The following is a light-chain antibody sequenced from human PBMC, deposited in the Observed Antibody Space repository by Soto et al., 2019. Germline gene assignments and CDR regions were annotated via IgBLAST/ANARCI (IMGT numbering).Light chain of an antibody. CDR3: QQYGSSPFT. V-gene: IGKV3-20*01. CDR1: QSVSSY. CDR2: GAS. Sequence: EIVLTQSPATLSLSPGERATLSCRASQSVSSYLAWYQQKPGQAPRLLIYGASSRATGIPDRFSGSGSGTDFTLTISRLEPKDFAVYYCQQYGSSPFTFGPGTKVDIK. J-gene: IGKJ3*01.